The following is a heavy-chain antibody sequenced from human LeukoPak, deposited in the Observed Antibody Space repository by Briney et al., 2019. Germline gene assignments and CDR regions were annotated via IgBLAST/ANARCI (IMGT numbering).Heavy chain of an antibody. D-gene: IGHD4-17*01. J-gene: IGHJ4*02. Sequence: SETLSLTCTVSGGSISSYYWSWIRQPPGKGLEWIGYIYYSGSTNYNPSLRSRVTISVDTSKDQFSLKLSSVTAADTAVYYCARGGNYGDYDGYFDYWGQGTLVTVSS. CDR3: ARGGNYGDYDGYFDY. CDR2: IYYSGST. V-gene: IGHV4-59*08. CDR1: GGSISSYY.